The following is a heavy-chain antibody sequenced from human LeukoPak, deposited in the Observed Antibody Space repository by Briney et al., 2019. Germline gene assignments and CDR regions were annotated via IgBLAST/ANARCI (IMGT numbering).Heavy chain of an antibody. Sequence: SETLSLTCTVSGGSISSSSYYWGWIRQPPGKGLEWIGSIYYSGSTYYNPSLKSRVTISVDTSKNQFSLKLSSVTAADTAVYYCALGGAYDILTGYYNVMRGFDYWGQGTLVTVSS. CDR2: IYYSGST. CDR3: ALGGAYDILTGYYNVMRGFDY. D-gene: IGHD3-9*01. CDR1: GGSISSSSYY. J-gene: IGHJ4*02. V-gene: IGHV4-39*01.